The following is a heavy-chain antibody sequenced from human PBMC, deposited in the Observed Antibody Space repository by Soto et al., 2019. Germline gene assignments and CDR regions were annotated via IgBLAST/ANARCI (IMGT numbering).Heavy chain of an antibody. CDR3: ARDSDRSAKRSSSSWYSVDYYYYYMDV. D-gene: IGHD6-13*01. CDR1: GFTFSSYW. Sequence: EVQLVESGGGLVQPGGSLRLSCAASGFTFSSYWMSWVRQAPGKGLEWVANIKQDGSEKYYVDSVKGRFTISRDNAKNSLYLQMNSLRAEDTAVYYCARDSDRSAKRSSSSWYSVDYYYYYMDVWGKGTTVTVSS. J-gene: IGHJ6*03. V-gene: IGHV3-7*05. CDR2: IKQDGSEK.